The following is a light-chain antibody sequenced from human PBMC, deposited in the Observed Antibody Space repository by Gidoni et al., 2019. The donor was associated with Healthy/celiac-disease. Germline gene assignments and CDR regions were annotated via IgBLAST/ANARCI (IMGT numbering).Light chain of an antibody. V-gene: IGKV3-11*01. Sequence: EIVLTQSQATLSLSPGERATLSCRASQSVRSYLAWYQQKPSQAPRLLIYDASNRATGIPARFSGSGSGTDFTLTISSLEPEDFAVYYCQQRSNWPPNLTFGGGTKVEIK. CDR2: DAS. J-gene: IGKJ4*01. CDR3: QQRSNWPPNLT. CDR1: QSVRSY.